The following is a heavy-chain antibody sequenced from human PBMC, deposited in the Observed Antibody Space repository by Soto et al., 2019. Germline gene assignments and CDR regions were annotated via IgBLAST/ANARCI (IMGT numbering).Heavy chain of an antibody. CDR1: GGSFSGKY. Sequence: SETLSLTCGVYGGSFSGKYWSWIRQPPGKGLEWIGEINHNGISNYNPSLKSRVTTSVDTSKNQFSLKLSSVTAADTAVYYCARDRQWLVQGSYYYYGMDVWGQGTTVTVSS. J-gene: IGHJ6*02. V-gene: IGHV4-34*01. CDR2: INHNGIS. CDR3: ARDRQWLVQGSYYYYGMDV. D-gene: IGHD6-19*01.